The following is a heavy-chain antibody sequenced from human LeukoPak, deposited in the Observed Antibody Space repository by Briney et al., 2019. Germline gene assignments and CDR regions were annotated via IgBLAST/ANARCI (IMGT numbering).Heavy chain of an antibody. CDR1: GFTFSRYE. J-gene: IGHJ4*01. Sequence: GGSLRLSCAASGFTFSRYEMNWVRQAPGKGLEWLSYISSSGSTMYYADSVKGRITISRDNAKISLYLQMNSLRAEDTAVYYCARVLAGATYFDYWGQGTLVTVSS. V-gene: IGHV3-48*03. CDR3: ARVLAGATYFDY. CDR2: ISSSGSTM. D-gene: IGHD1-26*01.